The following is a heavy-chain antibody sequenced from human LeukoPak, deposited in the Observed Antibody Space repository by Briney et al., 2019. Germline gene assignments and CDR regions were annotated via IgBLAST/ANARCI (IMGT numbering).Heavy chain of an antibody. J-gene: IGHJ4*02. D-gene: IGHD3-22*01. V-gene: IGHV3-23*01. CDR3: AKDFSADYYDSSGYQSSFDY. CDR2: ISGSGGST. Sequence: GGSLRLSCAASGFTFSSYAMSWVRQAPGKGLEWVSAISGSGGSTYYADSVKGRFTISRDNSKNTLYLQMNSLRAEDTAVYYCAKDFSADYYDSSGYQSSFDYWGQGTLVTVSS. CDR1: GFTFSSYA.